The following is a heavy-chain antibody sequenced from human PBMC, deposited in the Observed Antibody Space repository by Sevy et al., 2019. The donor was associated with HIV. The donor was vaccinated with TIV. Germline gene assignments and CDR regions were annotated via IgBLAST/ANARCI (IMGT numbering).Heavy chain of an antibody. CDR2: ISSSSSYI. V-gene: IGHV3-21*01. CDR1: GFTFSSYS. D-gene: IGHD6-13*01. CDR3: AREQLYSSWYQKDV. Sequence: GGSLRLSCAASGFTFSSYSMNWVRQAPGKGLEWVSSISSSSSYIYYADSVKGRFTISRDNDKNSLYLQMNSLRAEDTAVYYCAREQLYSSWYQKDVWGQGTTVTVSS. J-gene: IGHJ6*02.